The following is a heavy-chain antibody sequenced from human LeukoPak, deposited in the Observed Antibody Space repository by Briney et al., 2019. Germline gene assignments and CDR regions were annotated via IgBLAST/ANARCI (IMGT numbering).Heavy chain of an antibody. CDR3: AKGRGESPAPIQFFLGWGGSNYLAY. J-gene: IGHJ4*02. Sequence: PGRSLRLSCAASGFTFSSYAMHWVRQAPGKGLEWVAVISYDGSNKYYADSVKGRFTISRDNSKNTLYRQMNSLRAEDTAVYYCAKGRGESPAPIQFFLGWGGSNYLAYGGKGTLAPV. CDR1: GFTFSSYA. V-gene: IGHV3-30-3*01. CDR2: ISYDGSNK. D-gene: IGHD2-2*01.